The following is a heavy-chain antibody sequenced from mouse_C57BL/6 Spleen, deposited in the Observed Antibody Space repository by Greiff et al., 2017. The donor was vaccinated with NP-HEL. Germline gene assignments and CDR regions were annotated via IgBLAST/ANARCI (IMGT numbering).Heavy chain of an antibody. CDR2: ISSGGSYT. CDR1: GFTFSSYG. D-gene: IGHD2-4*01. Sequence: EVKVVESGGDLVKPGGSLKLSCAASGFTFSSYGMSWVRQTPDKRLEWVATISSGGSYTYYPDSVKGRFTISRDNAKNTLYQQMSSLKSEDTAMYYCARGAMITTFFDYWGQGTTLTVSS. V-gene: IGHV5-6*01. CDR3: ARGAMITTFFDY. J-gene: IGHJ2*01.